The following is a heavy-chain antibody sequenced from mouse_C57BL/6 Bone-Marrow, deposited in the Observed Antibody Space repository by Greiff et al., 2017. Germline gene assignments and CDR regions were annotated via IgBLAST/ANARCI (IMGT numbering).Heavy chain of an antibody. D-gene: IGHD2-3*01. CDR3: ADGYYVEYYFDY. Sequence: VQLQQSGAELARPGASVKMSCKASGYTFTSYTMHWVKQRPGQGLEWIGYITPSSGYTKYNQKFKDKATLTADKSSSTAYMPLSSLTSEDSAVYYCADGYYVEYYFDYWGQGTTLTVAS. CDR1: GYTFTSYT. V-gene: IGHV1-4*01. CDR2: ITPSSGYT. J-gene: IGHJ2*01.